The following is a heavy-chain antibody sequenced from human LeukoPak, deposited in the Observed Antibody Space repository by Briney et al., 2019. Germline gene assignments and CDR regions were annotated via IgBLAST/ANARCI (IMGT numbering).Heavy chain of an antibody. D-gene: IGHD4-11*01. J-gene: IGHJ6*03. CDR2: IYTSGST. Sequence: MPSETLSLTCTVSGGSISSYYWSWIRQPAGKGLEWIGRIYTSGSTNYNPSLKSRVTMSVDTSKNQFSLKLSSVTAADTAVYYCARNRGSTVITDHYYYYYMDVWGKGTTVTVSS. CDR1: GGSISSYY. CDR3: ARNRGSTVITDHYYYYYMDV. V-gene: IGHV4-4*07.